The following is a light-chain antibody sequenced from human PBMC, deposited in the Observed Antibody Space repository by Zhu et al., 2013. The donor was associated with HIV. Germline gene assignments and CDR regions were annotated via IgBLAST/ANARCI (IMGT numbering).Light chain of an antibody. Sequence: EIVLTQSPGTLSLSPGERATLSCRASQSVSSSYLAWYQQKPGQAPRLLIYGASSRATGIPDRFSGSGSGTDFTLTISRLEPEDFAVYYCRQYGSSPEKLTFGGGTKVEIK. J-gene: IGKJ4*01. CDR1: QSVSSSY. CDR3: RQYGSSPEKLT. V-gene: IGKV3-20*01. CDR2: GAS.